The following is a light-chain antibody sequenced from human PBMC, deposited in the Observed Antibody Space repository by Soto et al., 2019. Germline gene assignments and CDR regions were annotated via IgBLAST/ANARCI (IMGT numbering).Light chain of an antibody. CDR2: DDN. CDR3: ISYAGSDNFV. J-gene: IGLJ1*01. CDR1: SSNIGAGYD. V-gene: IGLV1-40*01. Sequence: QSVLTQPPSVSGAPGQRVTISCTGSSSNIGAGYDLHWYQQLPGTAPKLLIYDDNNRPSGVPDRFSGSKSGNTASLTVSGLQAEDEADYYCISYAGSDNFVFGTGTKLTVL.